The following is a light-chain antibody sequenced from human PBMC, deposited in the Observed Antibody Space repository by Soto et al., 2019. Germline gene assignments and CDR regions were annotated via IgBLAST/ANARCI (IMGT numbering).Light chain of an antibody. CDR2: WAS. Sequence: DIVMTQSPDSLAVSLGERATINCKSSQSVLYSSNNKNFLAWYQQKPGQPPKLLIYWASTRESGVPDRFSGSGSGTDFTLTISSLQAEDVAVYYCQQYFNTLWTFGRGTKVEIK. CDR1: QSVLYSSNNKNF. V-gene: IGKV4-1*01. CDR3: QQYFNTLWT. J-gene: IGKJ1*01.